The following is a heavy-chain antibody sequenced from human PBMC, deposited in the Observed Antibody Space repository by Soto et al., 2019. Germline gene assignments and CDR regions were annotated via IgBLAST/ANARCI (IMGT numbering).Heavy chain of an antibody. CDR2: IIPIFGTA. Sequence: SVKVSCKASGGTFSSYAISWVRQAPGQGLEWMGGIIPIFGTANYAQKFQGSVTITADESTSTAYMELSSLRSEETAVYYCARDRVTMTNFNGFDPWGQGTLVTVSS. CDR1: GGTFSSYA. D-gene: IGHD3-22*01. CDR3: ARDRVTMTNFNGFDP. V-gene: IGHV1-69*13. J-gene: IGHJ5*02.